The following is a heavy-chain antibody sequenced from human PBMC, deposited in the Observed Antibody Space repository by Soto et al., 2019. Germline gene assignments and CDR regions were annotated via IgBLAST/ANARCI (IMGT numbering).Heavy chain of an antibody. CDR3: AKTSLRFLEWLLFDY. Sequence: GGSLRLSCAASGFTFSSYAMSWVRQAPGKGLEWVSAISGSGGSTYYADSVKGRFTISRDNSKNTLYLQMNSLRAEDTAVYYCAKTSLRFLEWLLFDYWGQGTLVTVSS. CDR2: ISGSGGST. J-gene: IGHJ4*02. CDR1: GFTFSSYA. D-gene: IGHD3-3*01. V-gene: IGHV3-23*01.